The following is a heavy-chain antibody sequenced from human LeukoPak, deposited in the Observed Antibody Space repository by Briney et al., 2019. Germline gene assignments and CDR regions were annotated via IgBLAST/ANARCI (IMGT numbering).Heavy chain of an antibody. D-gene: IGHD5-18*01. V-gene: IGHV3-30-3*01. Sequence: GGSLRLSCAASGFTFSSYAMHWVRQAPGKGLEWVAVISYDGSNKYYADSVKGRFTISRDNSKNTLYLQMNSLRAEDTAVYYCARDGGGTAMDHYYYYYGMDVWGQGTMVTVSS. CDR3: ARDGGGTAMDHYYYYYGMDV. CDR1: GFTFSSYA. CDR2: ISYDGSNK. J-gene: IGHJ6*02.